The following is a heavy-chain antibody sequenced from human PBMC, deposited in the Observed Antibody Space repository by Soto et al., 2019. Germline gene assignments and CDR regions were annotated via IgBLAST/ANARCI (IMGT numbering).Heavy chain of an antibody. CDR1: EFSVSSYY. J-gene: IGHJ4*02. Sequence: EVLLVESGGGLIQPGGSLRLSCAVTEFSVSSYYMSWVRQAPGKGLEWVAVIYSDGTTYHADSVKGRFTISRDNFMNTLYLQMNSLRAADTAVYHCARFYGAGSWFFEYWGRGTLVTVSS. D-gene: IGHD3-10*01. CDR2: IYSDGTT. V-gene: IGHV3-53*01. CDR3: ARFYGAGSWFFEY.